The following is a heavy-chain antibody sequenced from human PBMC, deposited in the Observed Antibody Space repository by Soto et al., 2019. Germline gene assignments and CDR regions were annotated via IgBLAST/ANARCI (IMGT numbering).Heavy chain of an antibody. CDR1: GGTFSRYT. CDR2: IIPIVDIP. V-gene: IGHV1-69*02. D-gene: IGHD2-15*01. CDR3: ASHFTGVLVLGTSPPGGDNYGWDV. J-gene: IGHJ6*02. Sequence: QVQLVKSGAEVKKPGSSVKVSCKASGGTFSRYTFTWVRQAPGQGVQWMGRIIPIVDIPNNAQNFQGRVTITADKSTSTAYMELSSLTSDDTAVYYCASHFTGVLVLGTSPPGGDNYGWDVWGQGTTVSVS.